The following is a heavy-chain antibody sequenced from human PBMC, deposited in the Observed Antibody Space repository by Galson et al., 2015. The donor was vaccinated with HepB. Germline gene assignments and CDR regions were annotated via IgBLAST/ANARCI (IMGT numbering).Heavy chain of an antibody. D-gene: IGHD7-27*01. J-gene: IGHJ4*02. CDR2: ISWDGSHI. CDR3: AKDWGLGRGGLDS. CDR1: GFTFDDCS. Sequence: SLRLSCAASGFTFDDCSLYWLRQVRGQRPEWISLISWDGSHIFYADSVKGRFTIFRDNTNNRLFLEMDSLRPEDSALYHCAKDWGLGRGGLDSWGQGTLVTVSS. V-gene: IGHV3-43*01.